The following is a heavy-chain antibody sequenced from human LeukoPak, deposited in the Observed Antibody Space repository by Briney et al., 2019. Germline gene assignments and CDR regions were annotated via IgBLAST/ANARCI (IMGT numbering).Heavy chain of an antibody. CDR3: AKCRMAGYSSSWYSWYYMDV. Sequence: GGSLRLSCAGSGFTFSDYGMHWVRQAPGKGLEWVAFIRYDGSNKYYADSVKGRFTISRDNSKNTLYLQMNSLRAEDTAVYYCAKCRMAGYSSSWYSWYYMDVWGKGTTVTISS. CDR2: IRYDGSNK. CDR1: GFTFSDYG. V-gene: IGHV3-30*02. D-gene: IGHD6-13*01. J-gene: IGHJ6*03.